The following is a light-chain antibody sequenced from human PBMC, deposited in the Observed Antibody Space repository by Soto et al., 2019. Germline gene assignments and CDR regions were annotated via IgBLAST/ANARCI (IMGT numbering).Light chain of an antibody. Sequence: EIVMTQSPATLSVSPGERATLSCRASQSVSSNLAWYQQKPGQAPRLLIYGASTSATGIPARFSGSGSGTESTLTISSLQSEDFAVYYCQQYNNWPPPLTYGGGTKVEIK. CDR2: GAS. CDR3: QQYNNWPPPLT. CDR1: QSVSSN. J-gene: IGKJ4*01. V-gene: IGKV3-15*01.